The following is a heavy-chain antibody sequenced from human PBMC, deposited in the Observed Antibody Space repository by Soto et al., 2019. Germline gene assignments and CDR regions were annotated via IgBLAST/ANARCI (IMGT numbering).Heavy chain of an antibody. J-gene: IGHJ4*02. Sequence: VASVKVSCKASGYTFTYRYLHRVRQAPGQALEWMGWITPFNGNTNYAQKFQDRVTITRDRSMSTAYMELSSLRSEDTAMYYCAGQMTTMTLFDYWGKGTLVTVSS. D-gene: IGHD3-22*01. CDR1: GYTFTYRY. V-gene: IGHV1-45*02. CDR2: ITPFNGNT. CDR3: AGQMTTMTLFDY.